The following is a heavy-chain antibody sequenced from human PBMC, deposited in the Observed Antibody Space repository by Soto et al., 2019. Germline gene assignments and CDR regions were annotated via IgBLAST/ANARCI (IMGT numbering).Heavy chain of an antibody. J-gene: IGHJ6*03. CDR1: GFTFSSYG. D-gene: IGHD2-21*02. CDR2: IWYDGSNK. CDR3: ARDREVTPAGYYYYMDV. Sequence: LRRSCAASGFTFSSYGMHWVRQAPGKGLEWVAVIWYDGSNKYYADSVKCRFTISRDNSKNTLYLQMNSLRAEDTAVYYCARDREVTPAGYYYYMDVWGKGTTVTVSS. V-gene: IGHV3-33*01.